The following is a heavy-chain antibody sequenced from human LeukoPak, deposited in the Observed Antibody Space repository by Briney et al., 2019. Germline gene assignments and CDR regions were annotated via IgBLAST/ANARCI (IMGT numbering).Heavy chain of an antibody. D-gene: IGHD3-16*01. V-gene: IGHV3-48*03. Sequence: GGSLRLSCAASGFTFSSYEMNWVRQAPGKGLEWVSYISSSGSTIYYADSVKGRFTISRDNAKNSLYLQMNSLRAEDTAVYYCARDFMITFGGVTPPPDYWGQGTLVTVSS. J-gene: IGHJ4*02. CDR1: GFTFSSYE. CDR2: ISSSGSTI. CDR3: ARDFMITFGGVTPPPDY.